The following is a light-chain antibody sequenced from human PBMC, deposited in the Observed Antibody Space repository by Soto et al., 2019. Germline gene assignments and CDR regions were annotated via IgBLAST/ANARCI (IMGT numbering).Light chain of an antibody. Sequence: IGLSQSPGTLSLSQGERATLSCRASQSVSSNYLAWYQQKPGQAPKVLIYRVSIRATGIPDRFTGSGSGTDFTLTISRLEPEDFAVYYCQQYGSSPLTFGGGTKVAIK. J-gene: IGKJ4*01. CDR1: QSVSSNY. V-gene: IGKV3-20*01. CDR3: QQYGSSPLT. CDR2: RVS.